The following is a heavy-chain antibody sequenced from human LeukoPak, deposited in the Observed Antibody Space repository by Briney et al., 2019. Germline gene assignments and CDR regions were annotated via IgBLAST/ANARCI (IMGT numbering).Heavy chain of an antibody. CDR2: LSDSGVYT. V-gene: IGHV3-23*01. CDR1: GFTFSNYA. J-gene: IGHJ4*02. D-gene: IGHD4-17*01. CDR3: AKKAHYDAYAKYFDY. Sequence: GSLRLSCAASGFTFSNYAMTWVRQAPGKGLEWVSILSDSGVYTYYADSVKGRFTISRDNSNNMLYLQMNSLRAEDTAVYYCAKKAHYDAYAKYFDYWGQGTLVTVSS.